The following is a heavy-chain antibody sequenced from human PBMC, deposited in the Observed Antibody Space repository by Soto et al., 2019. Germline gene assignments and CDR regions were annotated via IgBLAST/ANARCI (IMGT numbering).Heavy chain of an antibody. Sequence: ASVKVSCKASGYTFTSYAMHWVRQAPGQRLEWMGWINAGNGNTKYSQKFQGRVTITRDTSASTAYMELSSLRSEDTAVYYCARDAGGSRNYYYYYGMDVWGQGTTVPVSS. CDR3: ARDAGGSRNYYYYYGMDV. V-gene: IGHV1-3*01. CDR1: GYTFTSYA. CDR2: INAGNGNT. D-gene: IGHD2-15*01. J-gene: IGHJ6*02.